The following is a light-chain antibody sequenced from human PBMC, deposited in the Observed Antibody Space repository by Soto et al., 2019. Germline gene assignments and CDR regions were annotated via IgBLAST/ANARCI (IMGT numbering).Light chain of an antibody. CDR2: DAS. J-gene: IGKJ4*01. CDR3: QQFSSYPLT. CDR1: QTIRNNY. V-gene: IGKV3-20*01. Sequence: EFVLTQSPGTLSLSPGERATLSCRASQTIRNNYLAWYQQKPGQAPRLLSYDASSRATGIPDRFRGGGSGTDFTLTISRLEPEDCAVYYCQQFSSYPLTFGGVTKVEIK.